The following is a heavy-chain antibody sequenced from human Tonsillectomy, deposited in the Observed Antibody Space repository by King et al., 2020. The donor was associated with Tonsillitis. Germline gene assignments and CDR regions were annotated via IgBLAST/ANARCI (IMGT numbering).Heavy chain of an antibody. V-gene: IGHV1-2*02. D-gene: IGHD6-13*01. J-gene: IGHJ4*02. Sequence: QLVQSGAEVKKPGASVKVSCKASGYTFTAYYMHWVRQAPGQRLEWMGWINPNSGGTNYAQKFQGRVTMTRDTSISTGYMELSRLTSDDTAIYYCARGPWVYDSSTVGFWGQGTLVTVSS. CDR3: ARGPWVYDSSTVGF. CDR1: GYTFTAYY. CDR2: INPNSGGT.